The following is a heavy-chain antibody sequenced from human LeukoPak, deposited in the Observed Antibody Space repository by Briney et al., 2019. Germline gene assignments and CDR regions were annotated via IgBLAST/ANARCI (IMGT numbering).Heavy chain of an antibody. CDR2: INHSGST. Sequence: SETLSLTCAVYGGSFSSYCWSWLRQPPGKGLEWVGEINHSGSTNYNPSLKSRVTISVDTSKNQFSLKLSSVTAADTAVYYCARYYGSGSYHDYWGQGTLVTVSS. J-gene: IGHJ4*02. V-gene: IGHV4-34*01. CDR3: ARYYGSGSYHDY. CDR1: GGSFSSYC. D-gene: IGHD3-10*01.